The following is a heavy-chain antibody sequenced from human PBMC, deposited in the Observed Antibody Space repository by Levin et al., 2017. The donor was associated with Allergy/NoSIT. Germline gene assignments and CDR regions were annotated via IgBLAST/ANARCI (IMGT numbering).Heavy chain of an antibody. V-gene: IGHV3-23*01. D-gene: IGHD3-9*01. J-gene: IGHJ4*02. CDR3: AKDISGMVIGNFEQ. CDR1: GFTFSSNA. CDR2: ITASGRNT. Sequence: GGSLRLSCATSGFTFSSNAMSWVRQVPGKGLEWVSAITASGRNTYYANSVKGRFTISRDSSRNTLYLQLASLRVEDTAVYFCAKDISGMVIGNFEQWGQGTPVSVSS.